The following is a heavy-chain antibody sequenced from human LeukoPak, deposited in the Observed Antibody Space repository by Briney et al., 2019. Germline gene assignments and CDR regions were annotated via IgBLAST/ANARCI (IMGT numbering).Heavy chain of an antibody. CDR1: GFTFSSYA. CDR3: ARDGSRDGYRLEDYFDY. CDR2: ISYDGSNK. J-gene: IGHJ4*02. D-gene: IGHD5-24*01. Sequence: GRSLRLSCAASGFTFSSYAMHWVRQAPGKGLEWVAVISYDGSNKYYADSVKGRFTISRDNSKNTLYLQMNSLRAEDAAVYYCARDGSRDGYRLEDYFDYWGQGTLVTVSS. V-gene: IGHV3-30*01.